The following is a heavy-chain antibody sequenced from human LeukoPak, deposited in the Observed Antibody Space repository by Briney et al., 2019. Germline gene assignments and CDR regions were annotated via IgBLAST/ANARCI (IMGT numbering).Heavy chain of an antibody. CDR1: GFTFSSYA. CDR2: ISGSGGST. D-gene: IGHD2-2*01. J-gene: IGHJ5*02. CDR3: AKDVVPAAWISWFDP. V-gene: IGHV3-23*01. Sequence: EAGGSLRLSCAASGFTFSSYAMSWVRQAPGKGLEWVSAISGSGGSTYYADSVKGRFTISRDNSKNTLYLQMNSLRAEDTAVYYCAKDVVPAAWISWFDPWGQGTLVTVSS.